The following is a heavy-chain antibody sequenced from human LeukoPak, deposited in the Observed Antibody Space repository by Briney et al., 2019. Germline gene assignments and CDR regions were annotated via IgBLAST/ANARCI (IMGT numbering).Heavy chain of an antibody. D-gene: IGHD3-3*01. CDR3: ARAEAGKNTIFGVVTTFDY. CDR1: GFTFSSYG. J-gene: IGHJ4*02. V-gene: IGHV3-30*03. CDR2: ISYDGNNK. Sequence: PGRSLRLSCAASGFTFSSYGMHWVRQAPGKGLEWVAVISYDGNNKYYADSVKGRFTISRDNSKNTLYLQMNSLRAEDTAVYYCARAEAGKNTIFGVVTTFDYWGQGTLVTVSS.